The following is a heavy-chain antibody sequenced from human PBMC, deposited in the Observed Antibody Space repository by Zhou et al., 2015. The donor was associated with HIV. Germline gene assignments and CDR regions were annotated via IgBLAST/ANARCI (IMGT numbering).Heavy chain of an antibody. CDR3: ARAWLEYYYDSSGYYRFDY. CDR2: IIPIFGTA. D-gene: IGHD3-22*01. J-gene: IGHJ4*02. CDR1: GGTFSSYA. Sequence: QVQLVQSGAEVKKPGSSVKVSCKASGGTFSSYAISWVRQAPGQGLEWMGGIIPIFGTANYAQKFQGRVTITADKSTSTAYMELSSLRSEDTAVYYCARAWLEYYYDSSGYYRFDYWGQGTLVTVSS. V-gene: IGHV1-69*06.